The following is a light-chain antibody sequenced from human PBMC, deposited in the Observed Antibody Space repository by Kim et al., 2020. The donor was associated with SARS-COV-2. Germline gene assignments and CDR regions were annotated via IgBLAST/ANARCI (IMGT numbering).Light chain of an antibody. J-gene: IGKJ1*01. V-gene: IGKV1-13*02. CDR1: QGIGTS. CDR3: QQFKSFPPT. CDR2: GTS. Sequence: AIQLAQSPSSLSASVGDRVTITCRASQGIGTSLAWYRRRPGKAPQLLMEGTSTLESGVPSGFTGSGSGTDFILTISSLQPEDIATYYCQQFKSFPPTFGQGTKVDIK.